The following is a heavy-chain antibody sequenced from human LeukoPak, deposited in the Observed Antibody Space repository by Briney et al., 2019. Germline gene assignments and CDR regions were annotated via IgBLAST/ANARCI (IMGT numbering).Heavy chain of an antibody. CDR2: ISWNSGSI. J-gene: IGHJ4*02. CDR1: GFTFDDYA. CDR3: AKDMGYCSSTSCYTGQGY. Sequence: TGGSLRLSCAASGFTFDDYAMHWVRQAPGKGLEWVSGISWNSGSIGYADSVKGRFTISRDNAKNSLYLQMNSLRAEDTALYYCAKDMGYCSSTSCYTGQGYWGQGTLVTVSS. V-gene: IGHV3-9*01. D-gene: IGHD2-2*02.